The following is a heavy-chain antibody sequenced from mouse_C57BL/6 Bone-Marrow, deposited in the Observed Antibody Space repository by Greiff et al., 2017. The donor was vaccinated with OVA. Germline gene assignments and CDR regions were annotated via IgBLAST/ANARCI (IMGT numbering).Heavy chain of an antibody. CDR3: ARSAYGWFAY. CDR2: IYPGDGDT. CDR1: GYAFSSSW. V-gene: IGHV1-82*01. D-gene: IGHD1-1*01. J-gene: IGHJ3*01. Sequence: LEESGPELVKPGASVKISCKASGYAFSSSWMNWVKQRPGKGLEWIGRIYPGDGDTNYNGKFKGKATLTADKSSSTAYMQLSSLTSEDSAVYFCARSAYGWFAYWGQGTLVTVSA.